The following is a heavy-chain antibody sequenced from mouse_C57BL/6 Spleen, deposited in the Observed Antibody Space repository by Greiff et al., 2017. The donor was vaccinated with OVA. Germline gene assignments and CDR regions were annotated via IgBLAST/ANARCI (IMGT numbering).Heavy chain of an antibody. J-gene: IGHJ2*01. CDR1: GYTFTDYN. CDR3: ARSGGNYVLFDY. D-gene: IGHD2-1*01. CDR2: INPNNGGT. V-gene: IGHV1-18*01. Sequence: EVQLQESGPELVKPGASVKIPCKASGYTFTDYNMDWVKQSHGKSLEWIGDINPNNGGTIYNQKFKGKATLTVDKSSSTAYMQLSSLTSEDSAVYFCARSGGNYVLFDYWGQGTTLTVSS.